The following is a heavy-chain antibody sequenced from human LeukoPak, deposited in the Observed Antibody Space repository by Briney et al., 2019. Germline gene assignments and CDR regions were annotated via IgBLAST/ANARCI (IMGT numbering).Heavy chain of an antibody. CDR2: ITWSSGTL. V-gene: IGHV3-9*01. Sequence: GRSLRLSCAASGFTFDDYAMHWVRQAPGKGLEWVSGITWSSGTLDYADSVRGRFTISRDNAKNSLYLQMNSLRAEDTALYYCAKDSIKGAFDIWGQGTMVTVSS. CDR1: GFTFDDYA. J-gene: IGHJ3*02. CDR3: AKDSIKGAFDI.